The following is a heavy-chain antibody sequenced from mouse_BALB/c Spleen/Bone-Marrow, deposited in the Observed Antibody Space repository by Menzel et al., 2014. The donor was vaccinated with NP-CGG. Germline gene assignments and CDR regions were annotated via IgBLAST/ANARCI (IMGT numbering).Heavy chain of an antibody. CDR2: IDPSDNYT. Sequence: QVQLQQSGAELVKPGASVKMSCKASGYTFTSYWMHWVKQRPGQGLEWIGAIDPSDNYTHYNQEFKGKATLTVDTSSSSAYMQLSSMTSEDSAVYCCTNLGSYWGQGTLVTVSA. CDR3: TNLGSY. D-gene: IGHD2-10*02. V-gene: IGHV1S127*01. J-gene: IGHJ3*01. CDR1: GYTFTSYW.